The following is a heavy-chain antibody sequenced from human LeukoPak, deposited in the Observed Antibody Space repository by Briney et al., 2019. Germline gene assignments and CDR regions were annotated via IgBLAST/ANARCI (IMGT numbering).Heavy chain of an antibody. J-gene: IGHJ4*02. V-gene: IGHV4-38-2*02. D-gene: IGHD3-10*01. CDR2: IYHSGST. CDR3: ARAGGYYGSGSFLDY. CDR1: RYDINSVYY. Sequence: PSGTLSLTCTVSRYDINSVYYWGWIRQPPGKGLEWIGSIYHSGSTYYNASLKSRVTISMDTSRNKFSLNLNSVTAADTAVYYCARAGGYYGSGSFLDYWGQGLLVTVSS.